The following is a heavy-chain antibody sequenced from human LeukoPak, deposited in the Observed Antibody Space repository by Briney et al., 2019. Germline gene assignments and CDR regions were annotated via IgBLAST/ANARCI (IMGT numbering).Heavy chain of an antibody. CDR2: ISYDGSNK. D-gene: IGHD3-10*01. V-gene: IGHV3-30*04. CDR1: GFTFSSYA. Sequence: GGSLRLSCAASGFTFSSYAMHWVRQAPGKGLEWVAVISYDGSNKYYADSVKGRFTISRDNSKNTLYLQMNSLRAEDTAVYYCARDAFYGSGSFVTYWGQGTLVTVSS. CDR3: ARDAFYGSGSFVTY. J-gene: IGHJ4*02.